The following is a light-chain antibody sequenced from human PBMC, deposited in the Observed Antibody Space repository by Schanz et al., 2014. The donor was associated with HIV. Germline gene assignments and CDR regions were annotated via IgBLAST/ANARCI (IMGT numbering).Light chain of an antibody. CDR2: GDN. J-gene: IGLJ3*02. CDR1: SSNIGNNA. V-gene: IGLV1-36*01. Sequence: QSVLTQPPSVSEAPRQRVTISCSGSSSNIGNNAVNWYQQFPGKAPKLLIFGDNHRPSGVPDRFSGSRSGTSASLAITGLQTEDEADYYCQSHDSSLPASVFGGGTKLTVL. CDR3: QSHDSSLPASV.